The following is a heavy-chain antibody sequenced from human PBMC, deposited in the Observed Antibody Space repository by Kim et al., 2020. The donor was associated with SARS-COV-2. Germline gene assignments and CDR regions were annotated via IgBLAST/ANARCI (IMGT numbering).Heavy chain of an antibody. Sequence: TNYNPSLKSLVTISVDASKNWFSLNVSSVTAADTAGYYCARARDCYNFDNWGQGTLVTVSS. J-gene: IGHJ4*02. D-gene: IGHD2-21*01. V-gene: IGHV4-34*01. CDR2: T. CDR3: ARARDCYNFDN.